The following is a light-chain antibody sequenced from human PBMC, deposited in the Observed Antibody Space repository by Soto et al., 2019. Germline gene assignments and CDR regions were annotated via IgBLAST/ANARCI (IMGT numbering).Light chain of an antibody. CDR1: RSVSTY. Sequence: EIVLTQSPATLSLSPGERATLSCRASRSVSTYLAWYQHKAGQAPRLLIYDASKRATGIPARFSGSGSGTDFTLTISRLEPEDFAVYYCQQNGSSKGTFGQGTKVDIK. CDR2: DAS. J-gene: IGKJ1*01. V-gene: IGKV3-11*01. CDR3: QQNGSSKGT.